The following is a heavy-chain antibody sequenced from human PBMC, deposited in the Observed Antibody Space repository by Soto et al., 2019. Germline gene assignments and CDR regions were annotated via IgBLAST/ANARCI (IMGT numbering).Heavy chain of an antibody. J-gene: IGHJ5*02. D-gene: IGHD1-20*01. V-gene: IGHV4-59*01. CDR1: GGSISSYY. CDR2: IYYSGST. CDR3: ARGIRNWFDP. Sequence: SETLSLTCTVSGGSISSYYWSWIRQPPGKGLEWIGYIYYSGSTNYNPSLKSRVTISVDTSKNQFSLKLSSVTAADTAVYYCARGIRNWFDPWGQGTLVTVSS.